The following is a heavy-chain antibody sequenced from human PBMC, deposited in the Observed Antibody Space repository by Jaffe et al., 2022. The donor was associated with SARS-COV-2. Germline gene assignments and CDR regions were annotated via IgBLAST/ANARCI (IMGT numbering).Heavy chain of an antibody. CDR1: GGSISSYY. V-gene: IGHV4-59*08. CDR3: ARRTGTTFHYGMDV. CDR2: IYYSGST. Sequence: QVQLQESGPGLVKPSETLSLTCTVSGGSISSYYWSWIRQPPGKGLEWIGYIYYSGSTNYNPSLKSRVTISVDTSKNQFSLKLSSVTAADTAVYYCARRTGTTFHYGMDVWGQGTTVTVSS. J-gene: IGHJ6*02. D-gene: IGHD1-7*01.